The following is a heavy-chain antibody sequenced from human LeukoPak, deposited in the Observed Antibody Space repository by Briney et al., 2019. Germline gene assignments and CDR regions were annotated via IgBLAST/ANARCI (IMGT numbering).Heavy chain of an antibody. J-gene: IGHJ6*03. D-gene: IGHD2-15*01. V-gene: IGHV4-34*01. CDR3: ARGYCSGGTCYFLRLYYMDV. CDR1: GGSFSGCY. CDR2: INHSGST. Sequence: SETLSLTCVVYGGSFSGCYWSWIRQPPGKGLEWIGEINHSGSTNYNPSLKSRVTISVDTSKNQFSLKLRSVTAADTAVYYCARGYCSGGTCYFLRLYYMDVWGKGPRSPSP.